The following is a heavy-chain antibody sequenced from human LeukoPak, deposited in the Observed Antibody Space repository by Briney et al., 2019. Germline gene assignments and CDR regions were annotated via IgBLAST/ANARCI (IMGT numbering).Heavy chain of an antibody. CDR1: GFTFSDYY. CDR3: ARSPYGYYDSSGPFDY. J-gene: IGHJ4*02. CDR2: FSSSGSTI. Sequence: GGFLRLSCAASGFTFSDYYMSWIRQAPGKGLEWVSYFSSSGSTIYYADSVKGRFTISRDNAKNSLYLQMNSLRAEDTAVYYCARSPYGYYDSSGPFDYWGQGTLVTVSS. V-gene: IGHV3-11*04. D-gene: IGHD3-22*01.